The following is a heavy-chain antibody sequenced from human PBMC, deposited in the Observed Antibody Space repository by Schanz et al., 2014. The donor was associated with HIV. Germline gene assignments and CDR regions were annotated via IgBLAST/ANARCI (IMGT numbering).Heavy chain of an antibody. CDR1: GFTFSSYA. Sequence: EVLLLDSGGGLIQPGGSLRLSCAASGFTFSSYAMSWVRQAPGKGLECVSVISGSGGTAYYVDSVKGRFTISRDNSKNTLYLQMNSLRVEDTAVYYCAKEAWYSSSLYYFDYWGQGTLVTVSS. V-gene: IGHV3-23*01. J-gene: IGHJ4*02. CDR2: ISGSGGTA. D-gene: IGHD6-13*01. CDR3: AKEAWYSSSLYYFDY.